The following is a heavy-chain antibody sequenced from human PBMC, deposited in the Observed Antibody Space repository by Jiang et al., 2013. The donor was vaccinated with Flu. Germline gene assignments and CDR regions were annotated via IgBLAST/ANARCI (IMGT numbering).Heavy chain of an antibody. J-gene: IGHJ4*02. CDR2: ISGPTSTI. V-gene: IGHV3-48*01. Sequence: QLVESGGGLVQPGGSLRLSCAASGFSFSGYSMNWVRQAPGKGLEWVSYISGPTSTIFYADSVKGRFTVSRDDAKKSLYLQMSSLTAEDTAVYYCARDAVVAGTPFYLDYWGQGALVTVSS. D-gene: IGHD2-15*01. CDR3: ARDAVVAGTPFYLDY. CDR1: GFSFSGYS.